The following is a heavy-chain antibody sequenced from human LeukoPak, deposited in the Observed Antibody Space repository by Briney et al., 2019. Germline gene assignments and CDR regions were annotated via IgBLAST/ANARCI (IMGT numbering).Heavy chain of an antibody. V-gene: IGHV4-4*02. J-gene: IGHJ5*02. CDR3: ARHWVIKFDP. CDR2: IYHSGST. CDR1: GGSISSSYW. Sequence: SETLSLTCGVSGGSISSSYWWSWVRQPPGKGLEWIGEIYHSGSTNYNPSLKSRVTISMDKSKNQFSLNLSSVTAADTAVYYCARHWVIKFDPWGQGTLVTVSS. D-gene: IGHD3-10*01.